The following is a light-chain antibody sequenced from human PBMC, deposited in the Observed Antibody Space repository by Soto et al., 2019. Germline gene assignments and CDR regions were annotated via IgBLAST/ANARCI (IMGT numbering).Light chain of an antibody. CDR1: QSVSSSY. Sequence: EIVLTQSPGTPSLSPGERATLSCRASQSVSSSYLAWYQQKPGQAPRLLIYGASSRATGIPDRFSGSGSGTDFTLTISRLEPEDFAVYYCQQFGRSPPWTFGQGTKVEIK. CDR3: QQFGRSPPWT. J-gene: IGKJ1*01. V-gene: IGKV3-20*01. CDR2: GAS.